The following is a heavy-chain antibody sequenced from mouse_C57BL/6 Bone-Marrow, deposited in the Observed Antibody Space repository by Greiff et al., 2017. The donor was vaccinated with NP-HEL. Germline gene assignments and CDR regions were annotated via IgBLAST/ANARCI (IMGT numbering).Heavy chain of an antibody. D-gene: IGHD2-1*01. CDR1: GYTFTSYW. CDR2: IDPSDSET. Sequence: VKLQQPGAELVRPGSSVKLSCKASGYTFTSYWMHWVKKRPIQGLEWIGNIDPSDSETHYNQKFKDKATLTVNKSSSTAYMQLSSLTSEDSAVYYCARDGGNSWFAYWGQGTLVTVSA. V-gene: IGHV1-52*01. CDR3: ARDGGNSWFAY. J-gene: IGHJ3*01.